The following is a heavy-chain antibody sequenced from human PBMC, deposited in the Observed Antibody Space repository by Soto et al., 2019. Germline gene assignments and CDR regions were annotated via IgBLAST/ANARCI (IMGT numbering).Heavy chain of an antibody. Sequence: SETLSLTCAVYGGSFSGYYWSWIRQPPGKGLEWIGEINHSGSTNYNPSLKSRVTISVDTSKNQFSLKLSSVTAADTAVYYCALGIAAAGTPPDYYYYYMDVWGKGTTVTVSS. CDR1: GGSFSGYY. CDR3: ALGIAAAGTPPDYYYYYMDV. CDR2: INHSGST. J-gene: IGHJ6*03. D-gene: IGHD6-13*01. V-gene: IGHV4-34*01.